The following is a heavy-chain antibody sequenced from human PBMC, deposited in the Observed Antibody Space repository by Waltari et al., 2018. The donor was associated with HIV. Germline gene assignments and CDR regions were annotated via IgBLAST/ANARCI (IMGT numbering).Heavy chain of an antibody. Sequence: QVPLVQSGAEVKKPGSSVKVSCQASGGTFSSYAISWVRQAPGQGLEWMGGIIAIFGTATYAQKFQGRATITADESTSTAYMELSSLRSEDTAVYYWARKYCSGGSCYSGFDYWGQGTLVTVSS. CDR3: ARKYCSGGSCYSGFDY. J-gene: IGHJ4*02. V-gene: IGHV1-69*01. D-gene: IGHD2-15*01. CDR2: IIAIFGTA. CDR1: GGTFSSYA.